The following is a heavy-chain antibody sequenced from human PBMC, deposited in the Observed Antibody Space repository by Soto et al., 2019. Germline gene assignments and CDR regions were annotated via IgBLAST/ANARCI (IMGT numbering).Heavy chain of an antibody. D-gene: IGHD6-13*01. Sequence: PGGSLRLSCAASGFTFNSYPIHWVRQAPGQGLEWVALISSNGVEKHYADSVRGRFTISRDNSMNTLYLQMSSLRDEDTAVYYWAREEKAAYFNTWGHGTLVTVSS. J-gene: IGHJ5*01. CDR2: ISSNGVEK. CDR1: GFTFNSYP. CDR3: AREEKAAYFNT. V-gene: IGHV3-30-3*01.